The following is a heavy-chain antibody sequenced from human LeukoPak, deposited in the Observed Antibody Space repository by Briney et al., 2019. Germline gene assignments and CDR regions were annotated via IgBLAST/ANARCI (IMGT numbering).Heavy chain of an antibody. CDR1: GGSFSGYY. CDR3: ARGKYDSNGYYLDY. D-gene: IGHD3-22*01. J-gene: IGHJ4*02. V-gene: IGHV4-34*01. Sequence: SETLSLTCAVYGGSFSGYYWSWIRQPPGKGLEWTGEINHSGDTNYNPSLKSRVTISEDTSKNQFSLKLSSVTAADTAVYYCARGKYDSNGYYLDYWGQGTLVTVSS. CDR2: INHSGDT.